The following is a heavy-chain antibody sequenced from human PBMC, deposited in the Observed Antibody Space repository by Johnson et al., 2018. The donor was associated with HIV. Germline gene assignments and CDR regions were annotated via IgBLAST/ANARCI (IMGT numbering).Heavy chain of an antibody. CDR2: INWNGGST. CDR3: ARDFSDYGDYGRCAFDI. D-gene: IGHD4-17*01. CDR1: AFTFDDYG. V-gene: IGHV3-20*04. Sequence: VQLVESGGGVVRPGGSLTLSCEASAFTFDDYGMSWVRQAPGKGLEWVSGINWNGGSTGYADSVKGRFTISRDNAKNSLYLQMNSLRAEDTALYYCARDFSDYGDYGRCAFDIWGQGTMVTVSS. J-gene: IGHJ3*02.